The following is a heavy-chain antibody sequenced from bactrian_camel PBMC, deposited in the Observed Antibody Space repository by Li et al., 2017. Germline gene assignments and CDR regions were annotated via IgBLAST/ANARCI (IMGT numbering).Heavy chain of an antibody. CDR1: GPTYSSYC. J-gene: IGHJ4*01. CDR3: GIDPARGTCYGPRRRELTY. CDR2: IDSDGST. Sequence: QLVESGGGSVQAGGSLGLSCSAVGPTYSSYCMGWFRQAPGKEREGVAAIDSDGSTVYADSVQGRFTVSKDNAKNILYLQLDSLTPEDTAMYFCGIDPARGTCYGPRRRELTYWVQGTQVTVS. D-gene: IGHD5*01. V-gene: IGHV3S55*01.